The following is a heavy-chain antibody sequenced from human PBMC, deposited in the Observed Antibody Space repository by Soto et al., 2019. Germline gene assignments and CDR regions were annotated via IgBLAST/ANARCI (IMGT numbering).Heavy chain of an antibody. CDR1: GYTFSAYD. Sequence: ASVKVSCKTAGYTFSAYDIYWVRQAPGQGLEWMGWIRTYNGDTNYAQKFQTRVTMTTDKSTDTAYMDLRSLTSDDTAIYYCARAGAAPYYYYGLDVWGQGTTVTVSS. CDR3: ARAGAAPYYYYGLDV. J-gene: IGHJ6*02. V-gene: IGHV1-18*01. D-gene: IGHD3-10*01. CDR2: IRTYNGDT.